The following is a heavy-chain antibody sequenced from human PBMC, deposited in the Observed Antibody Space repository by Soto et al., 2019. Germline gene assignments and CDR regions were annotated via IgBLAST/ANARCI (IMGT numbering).Heavy chain of an antibody. D-gene: IGHD3-3*01. CDR1: GGSFSGYY. CDR3: ARRNDFWSGYYNGA. Sequence: SETLSLTCAVYGGSFSGYYWSWIRQPPGKGLEWIGEINHSGSTNYNPSLKSRVTISVDTSKNQFSLKLSSVTAADTAVYYCARRNDFWSGYYNGAWGQVTLVTVSS. CDR2: INHSGST. J-gene: IGHJ4*02. V-gene: IGHV4-34*01.